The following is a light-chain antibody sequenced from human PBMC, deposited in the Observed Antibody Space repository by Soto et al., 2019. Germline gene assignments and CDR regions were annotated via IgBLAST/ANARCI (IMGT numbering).Light chain of an antibody. CDR1: QNIAEY. Sequence: DIQMTQSPSSLSASVGDRVTITCRASQNIAEYVNSYHHRPGKVPKLLIYAASSLQSGVPSRFSGSGSGTEFTLTITRLQHEYFASYYCQQTYSVPWTFGQGTEVA. J-gene: IGKJ1*01. CDR3: QQTYSVPWT. V-gene: IGKV1-39*01. CDR2: AAS.